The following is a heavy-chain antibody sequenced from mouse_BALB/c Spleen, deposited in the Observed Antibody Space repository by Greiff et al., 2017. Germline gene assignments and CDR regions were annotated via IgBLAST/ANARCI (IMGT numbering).Heavy chain of an antibody. CDR1: GYTFSSYW. CDR2: ILPGSGST. V-gene: IGHV1-9*01. D-gene: IGHD1-1*01. CDR3: ARSDYYGSSPWFAY. Sequence: QVHVKQSGAELMKPGASVKISCKATGYTFSSYWIEWVKQRPGHGLEWIGEILPGSGSTNYNEKFKGKATFTADTSSNTAYMQLSSLTSEDSAVYYCARSDYYGSSPWFAYWGQGTLVTVSA. J-gene: IGHJ3*01.